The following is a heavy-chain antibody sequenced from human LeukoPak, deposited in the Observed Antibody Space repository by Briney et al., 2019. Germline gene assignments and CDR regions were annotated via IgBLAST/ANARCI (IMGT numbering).Heavy chain of an antibody. CDR1: RLTFSNYA. Sequence: RGGSLRLSCAASRLTFSNYAMCWVRQAPGKGLEWVSAISKSGSTFYADSVKGRFTISRDNSRNTLYLQMDSLRADDTAVYYCAKAWTGFGGDVWGQGTTVTVSS. D-gene: IGHD3-3*01. V-gene: IGHV3-23*01. CDR3: AKAWTGFGGDV. J-gene: IGHJ6*02. CDR2: ISKSGST.